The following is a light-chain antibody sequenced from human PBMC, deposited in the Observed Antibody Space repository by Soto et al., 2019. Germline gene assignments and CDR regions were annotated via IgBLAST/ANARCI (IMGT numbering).Light chain of an antibody. CDR2: KVS. CDR1: QSLLYSDGNTY. Sequence: DVVLTQSPLSLPVTLGQPASISCRSSQSLLYSDGNTYLSWFLQRPGQSPRRLIYKVSNRDSGVPDRFSGSGSGADFTLKISRVEAEDVGVYYCIQTTHWCTFGRGTKLEIK. CDR3: IQTTHWCT. J-gene: IGKJ2*02. V-gene: IGKV2-30*01.